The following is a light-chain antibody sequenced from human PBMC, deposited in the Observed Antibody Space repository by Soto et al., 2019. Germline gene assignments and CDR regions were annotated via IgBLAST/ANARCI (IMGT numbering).Light chain of an antibody. V-gene: IGKV4-1*01. J-gene: IGKJ2*01. CDR2: WAS. Sequence: DIVMTQSPDSLAVSLGERATINCKSSQSVLYSSNNMNYLAWYQQKPGQPPKLLIYWASTRESGVPDRFSGSGSGTAFTLTVSSLQAEDVAVYYCQQYYGSPYTFGQGTKLEIK. CDR3: QQYYGSPYT. CDR1: QSVLYSSNNMNY.